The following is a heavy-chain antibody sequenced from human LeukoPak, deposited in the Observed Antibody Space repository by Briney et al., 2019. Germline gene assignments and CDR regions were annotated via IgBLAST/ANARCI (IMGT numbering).Heavy chain of an antibody. Sequence: GGSLRLSCAASGFTFSSYTIHWVRQAPGKGLEWVTIISYDGSNKYYADSVKGRFTISRDNSKNTLYLQMNSQRAEDTAVYYCARGGQGYDLNWFDPWGQGTLVTVSS. J-gene: IGHJ5*02. D-gene: IGHD3-3*01. CDR3: ARGGQGYDLNWFDP. CDR1: GFTFSSYT. CDR2: ISYDGSNK. V-gene: IGHV3-30-3*01.